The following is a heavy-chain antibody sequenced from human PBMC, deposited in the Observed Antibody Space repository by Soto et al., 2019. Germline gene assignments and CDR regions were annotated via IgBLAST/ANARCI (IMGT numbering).Heavy chain of an antibody. CDR1: GFILRNYW. V-gene: IGHV3-7*03. CDR3: ARYRSLDP. Sequence: PGGSLRLSCADSGFILRNYWMSWVRQAPGMGLQWVASIKEDVSEKYYVDPVKGRFTISRENAKNSLYLQMNSLRAEDTAVYYCARYRSLDPWGQGILVTVSS. CDR2: IKEDVSEK. J-gene: IGHJ5*02. D-gene: IGHD3-16*02.